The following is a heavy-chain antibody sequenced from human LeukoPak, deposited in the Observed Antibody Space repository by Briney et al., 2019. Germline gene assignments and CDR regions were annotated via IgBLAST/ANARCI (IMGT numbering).Heavy chain of an antibody. V-gene: IGHV3-21*01. CDR2: ISSSSSYI. CDR3: ARDPRYSNYYFDY. D-gene: IGHD4-11*01. Sequence: PGRSLRLSCAASGFTFSSYSMNWVRQAPGKGLEWVSSISSSSSYIYYADSVKGRFTISRDNAKNSLYLQMNSLRAEDTAVYYCARDPRYSNYYFDYWGQGTLVTVSS. CDR1: GFTFSSYS. J-gene: IGHJ4*02.